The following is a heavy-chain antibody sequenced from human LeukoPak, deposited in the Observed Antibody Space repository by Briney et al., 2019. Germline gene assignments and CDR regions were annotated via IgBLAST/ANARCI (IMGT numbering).Heavy chain of an antibody. J-gene: IGHJ6*03. V-gene: IGHV1-2*02. CDR3: ARVSSWYYYMGV. CDR2: INPNSGGT. D-gene: IGHD6-13*01. CDR1: GYTFTGYY. Sequence: ASVKVSCKASGYTFTGYYMHWVRQAPGQGLEWMGWINPNSGGTNYAQKFQGRVTMTRDTSISTAYMELSRLRSDDTAVYYCARVSSWYYYMGVWGKGTTVTVSS.